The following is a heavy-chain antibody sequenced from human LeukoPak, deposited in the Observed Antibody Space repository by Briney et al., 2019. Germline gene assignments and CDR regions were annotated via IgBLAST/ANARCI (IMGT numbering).Heavy chain of an antibody. CDR1: GGSISSYY. J-gene: IGHJ4*02. D-gene: IGHD5-12*01. Sequence: SETLSLTCAVYGGSISSYYWSWIRQPPGKGLEWIGYIYYSGSTNYNPSLKSRVTISVDTSKNQFSLKLSSVTAADTAVYYCASYPGGYSGYTGVDYWGQGTLVTVSS. CDR2: IYYSGST. V-gene: IGHV4-59*01. CDR3: ASYPGGYSGYTGVDY.